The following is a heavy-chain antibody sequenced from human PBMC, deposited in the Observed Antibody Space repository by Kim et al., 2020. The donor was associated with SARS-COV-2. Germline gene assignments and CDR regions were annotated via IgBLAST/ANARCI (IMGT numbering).Heavy chain of an antibody. V-gene: IGHV4-39*01. CDR3: ARHIITYYYDSSGYYSEFDY. D-gene: IGHD3-22*01. J-gene: IGHJ4*02. CDR1: GGSISSSSYY. Sequence: SETLSLTCTVSGGSISSSSYYWGWIRQPPGKGLEWIGSIYYSGSTYYNPSLKSRVTISVDTSKNQFSLKLSSVTAADTAVYYCARHIITYYYDSSGYYSEFDYWGQGTLVTVSS. CDR2: IYYSGST.